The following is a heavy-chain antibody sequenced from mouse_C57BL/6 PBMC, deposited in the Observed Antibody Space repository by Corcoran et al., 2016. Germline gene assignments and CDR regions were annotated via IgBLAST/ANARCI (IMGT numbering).Heavy chain of an antibody. J-gene: IGHJ3*01. V-gene: IGHV9-3*01. CDR1: GYTFTTYG. D-gene: IGHD3-3*01. CDR2: INTYSGVP. Sequence: QIQLVQSGPALKKPGETVKISCKASGYTFTTYGMSWVKQAPGKGLKWMGWINTYSGVPTYADDFKGRFAFSLETSASTAYLQINNLKNEDTATYFCARSETARDWFAYWGQGTLVTVSA. CDR3: ARSETARDWFAY.